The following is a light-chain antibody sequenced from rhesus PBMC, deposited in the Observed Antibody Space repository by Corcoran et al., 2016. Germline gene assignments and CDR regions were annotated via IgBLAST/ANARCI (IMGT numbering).Light chain of an antibody. V-gene: IGKV2-91*01. CDR1: QSLVHSDGHPY. Sequence: DIVMTQTPLSLPVTPGESASISCRSSQSLVHSDGHPYLDWYLPTPAQSPQLLIYLTSRRASGVPVRVSGSGLGTDVTQTSSRVEAEDVGVYYCMQGTQLPYTFGQGTKVEI. CDR3: MQGTQLPYT. J-gene: IGKJ2*01. CDR2: LTS.